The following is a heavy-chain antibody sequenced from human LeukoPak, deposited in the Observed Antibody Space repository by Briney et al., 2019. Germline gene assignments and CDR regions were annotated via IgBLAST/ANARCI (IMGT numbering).Heavy chain of an antibody. D-gene: IGHD2-2*01. V-gene: IGHV3-74*01. J-gene: IGHJ4*02. CDR3: AKADLGVFGYCSSTSCDYFDY. Sequence: PGGSLRLSCAASGFTFSSYWMHWVRQAPGKGLVWVSRINSDGSSTSYADSVKGRFTISRDNAKNTLYLQMNSLRAEDTAVYYCAKADLGVFGYCSSTSCDYFDYWGQGTLVTVSS. CDR2: INSDGSST. CDR1: GFTFSSYW.